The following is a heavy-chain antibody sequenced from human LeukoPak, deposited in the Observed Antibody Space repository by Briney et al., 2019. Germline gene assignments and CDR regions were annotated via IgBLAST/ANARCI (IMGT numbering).Heavy chain of an antibody. D-gene: IGHD2/OR15-2a*01. CDR2: ISASGGST. CDR3: AKYVSAKGPPYALDV. CDR1: EFTFSSYA. Sequence: EGSLRLSCAASEFTFSSYAMQWVRQAPGKGLEWVSGISASGGSTWYADSVKGRFTISRDNSKNTLYLQMNSLRAEDTAVYYCAKYVSAKGPPYALDVWGQGTTVTVSS. J-gene: IGHJ6*02. V-gene: IGHV3-23*01.